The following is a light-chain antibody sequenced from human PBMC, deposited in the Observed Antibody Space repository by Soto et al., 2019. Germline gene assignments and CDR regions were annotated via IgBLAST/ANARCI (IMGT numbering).Light chain of an antibody. CDR1: SSDVGGYNY. V-gene: IGLV2-14*01. CDR3: SSYTSSSTPV. CDR2: EVS. J-gene: IGLJ1*01. Sequence: QSALTQPASVSGSPGQSITISCTGTSSDVGGYNYVSWYQQHPGKAPKLMIYEVSNRPSGVSHRFSGSKSGNTASLTISGRQAEDEADYYCSSYTSSSTPVFGTGTKVTVL.